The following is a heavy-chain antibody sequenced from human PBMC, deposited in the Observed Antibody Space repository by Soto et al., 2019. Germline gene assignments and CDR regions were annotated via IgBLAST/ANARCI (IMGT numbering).Heavy chain of an antibody. CDR1: GGSISSSSYY. Sequence: SETLSLTCTVSGGSISSSSYYWGWIRQPPGKGLEWIGSIYYSGSTYYNPSLKSRITINPDTSKNQFSLQLNSVTPEDTAVYYCARDLSWQWPPYNWFDPWGQGTLVTVSS. CDR2: IYYSGST. D-gene: IGHD6-19*01. CDR3: ARDLSWQWPPYNWFDP. V-gene: IGHV4-39*02. J-gene: IGHJ5*02.